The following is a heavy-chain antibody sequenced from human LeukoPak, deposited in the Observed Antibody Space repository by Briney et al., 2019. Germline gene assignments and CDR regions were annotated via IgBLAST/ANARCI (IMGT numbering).Heavy chain of an antibody. J-gene: IGHJ3*02. CDR3: ARDDQGSSWYLGHSDAFDI. CDR2: ISSGSSYT. V-gene: IGHV3-21*01. Sequence: PGGSLRLSRAASGFTFSSYSMNWVRQAPGKGLEWVSSISSGSSYTYYGDSVKGRFTISRDNTKKSLYLQMNSLRAEDTAVYYCARDDQGSSWYLGHSDAFDIWGQGTMVTVSS. D-gene: IGHD6-13*01. CDR1: GFTFSSYS.